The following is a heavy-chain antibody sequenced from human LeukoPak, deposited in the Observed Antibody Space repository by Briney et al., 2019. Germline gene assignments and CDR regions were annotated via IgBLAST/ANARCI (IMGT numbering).Heavy chain of an antibody. D-gene: IGHD2-15*01. CDR1: GGSINSYY. Sequence: SVTLSLTCIVTGGSINSYYWIWFRHPPGKALEWIGYIYYSGLSKYNPSLKSRVTISVDTSRNQFFLKLSSVTAADTAVYYCASIGYCSGGNCYSNYFDHWGQGTLVTVSS. CDR3: ASIGYCSGGNCYSNYFDH. J-gene: IGHJ4*02. CDR2: IYYSGLS. V-gene: IGHV4-59*08.